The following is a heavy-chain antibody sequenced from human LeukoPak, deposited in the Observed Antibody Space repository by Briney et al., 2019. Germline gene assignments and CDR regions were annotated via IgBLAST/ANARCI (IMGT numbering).Heavy chain of an antibody. CDR3: ARGDWLVDY. D-gene: IGHD6-19*01. CDR2: ININAGNP. V-gene: IGHV7-4-1*02. J-gene: IGHJ4*02. Sequence: ASVKVSCKASGYTFINYAVNWVRLAPGQGLEWMGCININAGNPTYAQGFTGRFVFSLDTSVSTAYLQISSLKAEDTAVYYCARGDWLVDYWGQGTLVTVSS. CDR1: GYTFINYA.